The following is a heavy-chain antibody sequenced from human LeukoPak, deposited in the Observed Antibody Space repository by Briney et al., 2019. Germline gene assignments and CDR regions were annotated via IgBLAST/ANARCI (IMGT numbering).Heavy chain of an antibody. V-gene: IGHV3-23*01. J-gene: IGHJ4*02. Sequence: GGSLRLSCAASGFTFSSYAMSWVRQAPGKGLEWVSAISGSGGSTYYADSVKGRFTISRDNSKNTLYLQMNSLRAEDTAVYYSAKLLVGATGPFDYWGQGTLVTVSS. CDR1: GFTFSSYA. CDR3: AKLLVGATGPFDY. D-gene: IGHD1-26*01. CDR2: ISGSGGST.